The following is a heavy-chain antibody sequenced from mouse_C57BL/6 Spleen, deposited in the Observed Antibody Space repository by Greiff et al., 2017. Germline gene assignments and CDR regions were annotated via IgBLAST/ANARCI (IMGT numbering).Heavy chain of an antibody. CDR3: ARHEDETAQATRAAWFAY. Sequence: QVQLQQSGAELVKPGASVKLSCKASGYTFTEYTIHWVKQRSGQGLEWIGWFYPGSGSIKYNEKFKDKATLTADKSSSTVYMELSRLTSEDSAVYVCARHEDETAQATRAAWFAYWGQGTLVTVSA. CDR2: FYPGSGSI. D-gene: IGHD3-2*02. V-gene: IGHV1-62-2*01. CDR1: GYTFTEYT. J-gene: IGHJ3*01.